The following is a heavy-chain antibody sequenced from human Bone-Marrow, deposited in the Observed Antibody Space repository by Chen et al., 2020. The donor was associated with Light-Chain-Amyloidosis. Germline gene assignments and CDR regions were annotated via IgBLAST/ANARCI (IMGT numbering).Heavy chain of an antibody. V-gene: IGHV4-34*01. CDR3: ARRIFGIVRTAYSYYMDV. CDR1: GGSFSGYY. CDR2: INHSGST. Sequence: QVQLQQWGAGLLKPSETLSLTCAVYGGSFSGYYWSWIRQPPGKGLEWIGEINHSGSTNYNPSLKSRVTISVDTSKNQFSLKLSSVTAADTAVYYCARRIFGIVRTAYSYYMDVWGKGTTVTVSS. J-gene: IGHJ6*03. D-gene: IGHD3-3*01.